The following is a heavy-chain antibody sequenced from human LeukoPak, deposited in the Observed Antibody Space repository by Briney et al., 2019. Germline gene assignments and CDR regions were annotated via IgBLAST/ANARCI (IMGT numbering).Heavy chain of an antibody. CDR2: MYSGGST. D-gene: IGHD6-6*01. J-gene: IGHJ3*02. V-gene: IGHV3-53*01. CDR3: GRVGGRSKAAKGDAFDI. Sequence: GGSLRLSCAASGFTVSSNYMSWVRQAQGKGLEWVSVMYSGGSTYYADPVKSRFTISRDNSKNTLYLQMNSLRAEDTAVYYCGRVGGRSKAAKGDAFDIWGQGTMVVVSS. CDR1: GFTVSSNY.